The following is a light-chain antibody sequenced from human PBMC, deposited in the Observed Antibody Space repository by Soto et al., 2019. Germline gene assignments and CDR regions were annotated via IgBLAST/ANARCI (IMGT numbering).Light chain of an antibody. CDR3: ISYTTSSTYV. CDR2: DVS. V-gene: IGLV2-14*03. CDR1: SSDVGSYNY. Sequence: QSVLTQPASVSGSPGQSIAISCTGTSSDVGSYNYVSWYQHHPGKAPKVMIYDVSSRPSGVSNRFSGSKSGNTASLTISGLQAEDEADYYCISYTTSSTYVFGTGTKVTVL. J-gene: IGLJ1*01.